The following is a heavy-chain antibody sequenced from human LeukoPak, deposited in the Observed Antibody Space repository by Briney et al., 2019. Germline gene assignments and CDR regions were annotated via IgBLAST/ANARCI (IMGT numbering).Heavy chain of an antibody. Sequence: SETLSLTCSVSGGSISSYYWGWIRQPPGKGLEWIGSIYYSGSTYYNPSLKSRVTISVDTSKNQFSLKLSSVTAADTAVYYCARTRRSSSPTYFDYWGQGTLVTVSS. CDR3: ARTRRSSSPTYFDY. V-gene: IGHV4-39*07. CDR1: GGSISSYY. J-gene: IGHJ4*02. D-gene: IGHD6-13*01. CDR2: IYYSGST.